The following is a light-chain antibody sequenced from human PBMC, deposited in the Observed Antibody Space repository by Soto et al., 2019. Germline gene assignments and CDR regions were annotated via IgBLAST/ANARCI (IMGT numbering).Light chain of an antibody. CDR2: EVT. CDR3: SSYTSSSTYV. J-gene: IGLJ1*01. V-gene: IGLV2-18*02. Sequence: QSALTQPPSVSGSLGQSVTISCAGTSSDVGSFNRVSWYQQPPGTAPKLMIFEVTNRPSGVPDRFSGSKSDNTASLTISGLQAEDEADYYCSSYTSSSTYVFGTGTKVTVL. CDR1: SSDVGSFNR.